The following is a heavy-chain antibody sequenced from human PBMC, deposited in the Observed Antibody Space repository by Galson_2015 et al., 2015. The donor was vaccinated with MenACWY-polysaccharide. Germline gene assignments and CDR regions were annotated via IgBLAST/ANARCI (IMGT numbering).Heavy chain of an antibody. V-gene: IGHV3-23*01. J-gene: IGHJ6*02. D-gene: IGHD2/OR15-2a*01. Sequence: APGKGLEWVSSITDGAYSTYYADSVKGRFTISRDNSKNTLYLQMNSLRAEDTAVYYCAKNSTRSYTFDYYGMDAWGQGTTVTVSS. CDR2: ITDGAYST. CDR3: AKNSTRSYTFDYYGMDA.